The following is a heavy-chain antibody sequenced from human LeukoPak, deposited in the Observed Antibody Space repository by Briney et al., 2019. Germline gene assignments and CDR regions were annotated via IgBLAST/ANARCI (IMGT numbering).Heavy chain of an antibody. V-gene: IGHV3-30*02. Sequence: GGSLRLSCAVSGFTFSNAWMSWVRQAPGKGLEWVAVIHNDGTMGQYGDSVKGRFIISKDFSRNTLYLQMNSLRDDDTAVYYCAKEGDEFRGYLDVWGKGTTVTVSS. CDR3: AKEGDEFRGYLDV. D-gene: IGHD5-12*01. CDR1: GFTFSNAW. J-gene: IGHJ6*04. CDR2: IHNDGTMG.